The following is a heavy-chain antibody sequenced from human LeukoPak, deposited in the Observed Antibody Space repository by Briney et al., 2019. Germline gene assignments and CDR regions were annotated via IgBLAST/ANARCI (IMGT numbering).Heavy chain of an antibody. CDR2: IYYGGST. V-gene: IGHV4-59*01. J-gene: IGHJ4*02. D-gene: IGHD3-22*01. CDR1: GGSISSYY. CDR3: AGASYDSSGVH. Sequence: SETLSPTCTVSGGSISSYYWSWIRQPPGKGPEWIGYIYYGGSTNYNPSLKSPVTISVDTFKNQSSLKLSSVTAADTAVYYCAGASYDSSGVHWGQGTLVTVSS.